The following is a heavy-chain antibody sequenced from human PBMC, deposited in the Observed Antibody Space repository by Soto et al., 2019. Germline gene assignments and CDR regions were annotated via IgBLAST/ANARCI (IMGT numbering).Heavy chain of an antibody. CDR3: ARYIPGVRYYGVDV. D-gene: IGHD2-2*01. Sequence: EVQLLESGGGLVQPGGSLRLSCAASGFTFSSYAMKWVRQAPGKGLEWVSLISESGTLTYYADSVKGRFTISRDNSGNALFLQMYSLRAEHTAVYYCARYIPGVRYYGVDVWGQGTTVTVSS. V-gene: IGHV3-23*01. J-gene: IGHJ6*02. CDR2: ISESGTLT. CDR1: GFTFSSYA.